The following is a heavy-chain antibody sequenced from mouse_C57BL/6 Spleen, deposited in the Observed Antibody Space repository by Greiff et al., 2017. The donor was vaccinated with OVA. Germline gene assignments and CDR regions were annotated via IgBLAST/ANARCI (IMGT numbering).Heavy chain of an antibody. CDR1: GFTFSNYW. CDR2: IRLKSDNYAT. J-gene: IGHJ2*01. CDR3: TGLNWEDY. D-gene: IGHD4-1*02. V-gene: IGHV6-3*01. Sequence: EVKLLESGGGLVQPGGSMKLSCVASGFTFSNYWMNWVRQSPEKGLEWVAQIRLKSDNYATHYAESVKGRFTISRDDSKSSVYLQMNNLRAEDTGIYYCTGLNWEDYWGQGTTLTVSS.